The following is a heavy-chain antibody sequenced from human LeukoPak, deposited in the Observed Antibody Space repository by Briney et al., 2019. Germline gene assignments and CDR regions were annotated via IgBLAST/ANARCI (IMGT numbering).Heavy chain of an antibody. CDR1: GGTFSSYA. D-gene: IGHD3-9*01. V-gene: IGHV1-69*06. J-gene: IGHJ5*02. CDR2: IIPIFGTA. Sequence: SVKVSCKASGGTFSSYAISWVRQAPGQGLEWMGGIIPIFGTANYAQRFQGRVTITADKSTSTAYMELSSLRSEDTAVYYCARGPLRYFDWLWAPNWFDPWGQGTLVTVSS. CDR3: ARGPLRYFDWLWAPNWFDP.